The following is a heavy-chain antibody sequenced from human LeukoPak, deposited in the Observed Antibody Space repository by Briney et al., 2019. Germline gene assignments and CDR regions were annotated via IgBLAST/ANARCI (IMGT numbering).Heavy chain of an antibody. Sequence: GGSLRLSCAASGFIFSSYWMSWVRQAPGKGLEWVANINQDGGGEYYLDSVKGRFTISRDNAKNSLYLQMNRLRAEDTAVYYCARGREGMYYYDSSGYYVFDYWGQGTLVTVSS. CDR1: GFIFSSYW. CDR3: ARGREGMYYYDSSGYYVFDY. D-gene: IGHD3-22*01. J-gene: IGHJ4*02. CDR2: INQDGGGE. V-gene: IGHV3-7*01.